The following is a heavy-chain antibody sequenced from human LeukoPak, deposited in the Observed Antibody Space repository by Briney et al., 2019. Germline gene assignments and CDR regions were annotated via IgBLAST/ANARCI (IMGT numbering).Heavy chain of an antibody. CDR1: GFTFSSYA. Sequence: GGSLRLSCAASGFTFSSYAMHWVRQAPGKGLEWVAVISYDGSNKYYADSVKGRFTISRDNSKNTLYLQMNSLRAEGTAVYYCARDSGIYGSGSWRGFDYWGQGTLVTVSS. V-gene: IGHV3-30*04. CDR3: ARDSGIYGSGSWRGFDY. CDR2: ISYDGSNK. D-gene: IGHD3-10*01. J-gene: IGHJ4*02.